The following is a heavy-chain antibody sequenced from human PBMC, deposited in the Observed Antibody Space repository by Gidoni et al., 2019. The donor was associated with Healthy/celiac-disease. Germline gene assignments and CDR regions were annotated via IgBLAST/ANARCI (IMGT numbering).Heavy chain of an antibody. CDR2: SRGSGGST. Sequence: EVQLLESGGGLVQPGGSLRLSCEASGFTFSSYAMSWVRQAPGKGLEWVSASRGSGGSTYYADSVKGRFTISRDNSKNTLYLQMNSLRAEDTAVYYCAKSTVPAAPTDYWGQGTLVTVSS. CDR1: GFTFSSYA. J-gene: IGHJ4*02. V-gene: IGHV3-23*01. CDR3: AKSTVPAAPTDY. D-gene: IGHD2-2*01.